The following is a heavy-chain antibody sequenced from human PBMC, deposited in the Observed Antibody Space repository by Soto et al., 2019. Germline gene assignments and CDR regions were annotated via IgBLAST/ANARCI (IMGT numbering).Heavy chain of an antibody. CDR2: IYYSGST. J-gene: IGHJ4*02. V-gene: IGHV4-39*01. Sequence: QLQLQESGPGLVKPSETLSLTCTVSGGSISSSSYYWGWIRQPPGKGLEWIGSIYYSGSTYYNPSVKSRVTLSVDTSKNQFSMKLSSVSAGDTAVYYCARRRFVVVPAAYQDYFDYWGQGTLDTGSS. D-gene: IGHD2-2*01. CDR1: GGSISSSSYY. CDR3: ARRRFVVVPAAYQDYFDY.